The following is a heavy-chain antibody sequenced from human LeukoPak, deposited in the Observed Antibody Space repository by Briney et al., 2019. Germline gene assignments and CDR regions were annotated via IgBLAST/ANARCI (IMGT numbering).Heavy chain of an antibody. CDR1: GFTFSSYG. Sequence: PGGSLRLSCAASGFTFSSYGMHWVRQAPGKGLEWVAFIRYDGSNKYYADSVKGRFTISRDNSKNTLYLQMNSLRAEDTAVYYCARDHGRDGYNYGLWGQGTLVIVSS. CDR2: IRYDGSNK. V-gene: IGHV3-30*02. CDR3: ARDHGRDGYNYGL. D-gene: IGHD5-24*01. J-gene: IGHJ4*02.